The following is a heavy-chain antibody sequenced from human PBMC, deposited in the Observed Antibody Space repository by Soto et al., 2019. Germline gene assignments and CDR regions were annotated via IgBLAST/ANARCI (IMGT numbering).Heavy chain of an antibody. CDR2: ISNSGSTI. CDR1: GFTFSDYY. D-gene: IGHD2-2*01. CDR3: ARGHCISTSCYANYYYYGMDV. Sequence: QVQLVESGGGLVKPGGSLRLSCAASGFTFSDYYMSWIRQAPGKGLEWVSYISNSGSTIYYADSVKGRFTISRDNAKNSLYLQMTSLRAEATAVYYCARGHCISTSCYANYYYYGMDVWGQGTTVTVSS. V-gene: IGHV3-11*01. J-gene: IGHJ6*02.